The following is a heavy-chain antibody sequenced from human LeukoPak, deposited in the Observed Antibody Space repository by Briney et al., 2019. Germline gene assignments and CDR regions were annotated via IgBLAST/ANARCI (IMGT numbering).Heavy chain of an antibody. D-gene: IGHD3-22*01. Sequence: GRSLRLSCAASGFTFSSYAMYWVRQSPGKGLEWVAVISYDGSNKYYADSVKGRFTISRDNSKNTLYLQMNSLRAEDTAVYYCARDARTVGITMIVVGFDHWGQGTLVTVSS. V-gene: IGHV3-30*04. J-gene: IGHJ4*02. CDR3: ARDARTVGITMIVVGFDH. CDR2: ISYDGSNK. CDR1: GFTFSSYA.